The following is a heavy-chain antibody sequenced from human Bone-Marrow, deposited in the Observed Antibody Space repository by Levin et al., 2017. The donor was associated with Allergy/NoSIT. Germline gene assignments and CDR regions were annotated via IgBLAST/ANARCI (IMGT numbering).Heavy chain of an antibody. V-gene: IGHV3-21*01. Sequence: TGGSLRLSCAASGFTFTYYTMIWVRQAPGKGLEWVSSISSTTRYIYYADSVKGRFTISRDNDNAKNSVYLEMNSLRPEDTAVYYCARDGTIAAADYWGQGTLVTVSS. CDR1: GFTFTYYT. CDR2: ISSTTRYI. D-gene: IGHD6-13*01. J-gene: IGHJ4*02. CDR3: ARDGTIAAADY.